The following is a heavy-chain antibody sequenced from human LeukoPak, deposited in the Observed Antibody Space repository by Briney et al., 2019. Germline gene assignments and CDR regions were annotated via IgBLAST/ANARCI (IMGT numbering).Heavy chain of an antibody. Sequence: GGSLRLSCAASGFTFSSYSMNWVRQAAGKGLEWVSYISSSSSTIYYADSVKGRFTISRDNAKNSLYLQMNSLRAEDTAVYYCARDQYCSSTSCYLGAFDIWGQGTMVTVSS. CDR1: GFTFSSYS. V-gene: IGHV3-48*01. CDR3: ARDQYCSSTSCYLGAFDI. CDR2: ISSSSSTI. D-gene: IGHD2-2*01. J-gene: IGHJ3*02.